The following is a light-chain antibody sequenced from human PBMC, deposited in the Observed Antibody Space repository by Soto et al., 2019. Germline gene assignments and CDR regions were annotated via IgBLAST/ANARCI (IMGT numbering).Light chain of an antibody. J-gene: IGKJ4*01. CDR2: AAS. CDR3: QQTDSFPLT. Sequence: DIQMTQSPSSVPASVGDRVTITCRASQDIKSWLAWYQQKPGKAPKLLMYAASTLLSGVPSRFSGSGSGTDFTLTITSLQPGDFATYYCQQTDSFPLTFGGGTKVEI. CDR1: QDIKSW. V-gene: IGKV1-12*01.